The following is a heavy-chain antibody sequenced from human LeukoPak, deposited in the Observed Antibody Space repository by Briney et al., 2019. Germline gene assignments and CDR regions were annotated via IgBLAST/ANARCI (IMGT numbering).Heavy chain of an antibody. V-gene: IGHV1-2*06. Sequence: SLQVSCKASGYTFTGYYMHWVRQAPGQGLEWMGRINPNSGGTNNTQKFQGRVTMTRDPSISTAYMELSRLRSDYTAVYYCARERRYSSGWVDFDYWGQGTLVAVSS. D-gene: IGHD6-19*01. CDR1: GYTFTGYY. CDR2: INPNSGGT. J-gene: IGHJ4*02. CDR3: ARERRYSSGWVDFDY.